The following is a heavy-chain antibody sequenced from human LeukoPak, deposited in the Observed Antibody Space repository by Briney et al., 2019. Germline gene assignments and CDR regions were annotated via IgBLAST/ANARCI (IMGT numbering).Heavy chain of an antibody. J-gene: IGHJ5*02. CDR1: GFTFSSYG. V-gene: IGHV3-33*01. Sequence: PGRSLRLSCAASGFTFSSYGMHWVRQAPGKGLEWVAVIWYDGSNKYYADSVKGRFTISKDNSKNTLYLQMNSLRAEDTAVHYCAIDGGAAWGQGTLVTVSS. CDR3: AIDGGAA. D-gene: IGHD3-3*01. CDR2: IWYDGSNK.